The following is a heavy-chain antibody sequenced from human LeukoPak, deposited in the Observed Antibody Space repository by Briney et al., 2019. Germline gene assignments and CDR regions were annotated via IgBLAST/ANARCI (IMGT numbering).Heavy chain of an antibody. CDR1: GGSFSGYY. V-gene: IGHV4-34*01. CDR3: ARDDVSAGGNSVVDY. D-gene: IGHD4-23*01. CDR2: INHSGST. J-gene: IGHJ4*02. Sequence: SETLSLTCAVYGGSFSGYYWSWIRQPPGKGLEWIGEINHSGSTNYNPSLKSRVTISVDTSKNQFSLKLSSVTAADTAVYYCARDDVSAGGNSVVDYWGQGTLVTVSS.